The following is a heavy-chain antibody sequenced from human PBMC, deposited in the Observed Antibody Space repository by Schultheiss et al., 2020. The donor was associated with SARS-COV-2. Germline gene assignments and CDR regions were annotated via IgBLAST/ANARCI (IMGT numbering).Heavy chain of an antibody. CDR1: GFTFSSYS. V-gene: IGHV3-30*12. J-gene: IGHJ4*02. D-gene: IGHD2/OR15-2a*01. CDR2: ISYDGSNK. Sequence: GGSLRLSCAASGFTFSSYSMNWVRQAPGKGLEWVAVISYDGSNKYYADSVKGRFTISRDNSKNTLYLQMNSLRAEDTAVYYCARDFLLSNQYWGQGTLVTVSS. CDR3: ARDFLLSNQY.